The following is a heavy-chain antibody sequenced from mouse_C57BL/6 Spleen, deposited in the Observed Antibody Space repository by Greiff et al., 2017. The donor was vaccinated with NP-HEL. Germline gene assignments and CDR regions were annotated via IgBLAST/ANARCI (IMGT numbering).Heavy chain of an antibody. D-gene: IGHD4-1*01. J-gene: IGHJ2*01. CDR3: AREGGTGTDYFDY. V-gene: IGHV1-26*01. CDR2: INPNNGGT. CDR1: GYTFTDYY. Sequence: EVQLQQSGPELVKPGASVKISCKASGYTFTDYYMNWVKQSHGKSLEWIGDINPNNGGTSYNQKFKGKATLTVDKSSSTAYMELRSLTSEDSAVYYCAREGGTGTDYFDYWGQGTTLTVSS.